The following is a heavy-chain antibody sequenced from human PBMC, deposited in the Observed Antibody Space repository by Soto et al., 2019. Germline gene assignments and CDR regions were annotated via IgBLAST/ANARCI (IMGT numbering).Heavy chain of an antibody. D-gene: IGHD3-3*01. CDR3: ARAAYYDFWSDFDY. Sequence: GGSLRLSCAASGFTFYNHWMHWVRQAPGKGLEWVANIKHDGSEKYYVDSVKGRFTISRDNAKNSLYLQMNSLRAEDTAVYYCARAAYYDFWSDFDYWGQGTLVTVSS. J-gene: IGHJ4*02. CDR1: GFTFYNHW. V-gene: IGHV3-7*04. CDR2: IKHDGSEK.